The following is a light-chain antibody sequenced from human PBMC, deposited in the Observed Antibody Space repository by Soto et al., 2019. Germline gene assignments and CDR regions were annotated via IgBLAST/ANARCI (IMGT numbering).Light chain of an antibody. CDR3: MQALQTPLT. J-gene: IGKJ4*01. CDR2: LAS. CDR1: QSLLHSNGYNY. Sequence: DIVMTQSPLSLPVTPGEPASISRRSSQSLLHSNGYNYLDWYLQKPGQSPQLLIYLASTRASGVPDRFSGSGSGTDFTLYISRVEADDVGIYYCMQALQTPLTFGGGTKVEIK. V-gene: IGKV2-28*01.